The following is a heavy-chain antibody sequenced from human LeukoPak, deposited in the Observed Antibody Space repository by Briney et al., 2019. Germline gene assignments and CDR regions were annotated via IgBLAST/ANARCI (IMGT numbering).Heavy chain of an antibody. CDR1: GGTFSSYA. V-gene: IGHV1-69*06. D-gene: IGHD7-27*01. Sequence: ASVKVSCKASGGTFSSYAISWVRRAPGQGLEWMGGIIPIFGTANYAQKFQGRVTITADKSTSTAYMELSSLRSEDTAVYYCAPRLGPNWFDPWGQGTLVTVSS. CDR2: IIPIFGTA. CDR3: APRLGPNWFDP. J-gene: IGHJ5*02.